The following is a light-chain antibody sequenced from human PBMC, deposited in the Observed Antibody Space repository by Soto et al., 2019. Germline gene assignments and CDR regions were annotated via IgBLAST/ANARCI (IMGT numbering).Light chain of an antibody. V-gene: IGLV8-61*01. CDR2: STN. Sequence: QTVVTQEPSFSVSPGGTVTLTCGLSSGSVSPSHYPSWYQQTPGQTPRTLIYSTNTRSSGVPDRFSGSILGNKAALTITGAQADDESDYYCALYMGTGIWVFGGGTKVTVL. J-gene: IGLJ3*02. CDR1: SGSVSPSHY. CDR3: ALYMGTGIWV.